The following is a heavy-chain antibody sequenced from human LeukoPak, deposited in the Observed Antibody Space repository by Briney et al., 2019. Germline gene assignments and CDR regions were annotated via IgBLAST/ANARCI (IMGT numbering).Heavy chain of an antibody. V-gene: IGHV4-30-4*08. J-gene: IGHJ3*02. D-gene: IGHD3-3*01. Sequence: SETLSLTCTVSGGSISSGDYYWSWIRQPPGKGLEWIGYIYYSGSTYYNPSLKSRVTISVDTSKNQFSLKLSSVTAADTAVYYCARVYVTVEWLLDTDAFDIWGQGTMVTVSS. CDR1: GGSISSGDYY. CDR3: ARVYVTVEWLLDTDAFDI. CDR2: IYYSGST.